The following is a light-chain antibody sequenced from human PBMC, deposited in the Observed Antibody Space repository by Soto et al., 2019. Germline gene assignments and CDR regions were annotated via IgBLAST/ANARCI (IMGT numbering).Light chain of an antibody. CDR2: KAS. V-gene: IGKV1-5*03. CDR1: QSISSW. Sequence: DIQMTQSPSTLSASVGDRVTITCRASQSISSWLAWYQQKPGKAPKLLIYKASSLESGVPSRFSCSGSGTEFTLTISSLQPDDFATYYCQKYNSYSLWQFGQGTKEEIK. CDR3: QKYNSYSLWQ. J-gene: IGKJ1*01.